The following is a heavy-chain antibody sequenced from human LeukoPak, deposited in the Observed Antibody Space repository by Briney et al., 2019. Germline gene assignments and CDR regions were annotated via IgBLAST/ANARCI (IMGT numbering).Heavy chain of an antibody. D-gene: IGHD3-22*01. CDR3: ALGVVTDY. J-gene: IGHJ4*02. V-gene: IGHV3-66*01. CDR1: GFTVSSNF. Sequence: GGSLRLSCAASGFTVSSNFMSWVRQAPGKGLEWVSVIYSGGSTYYADSVKGRFTISGDNSKNTLYLQMNSLRVEDTAVYYCALGVVTDYWGQGTLVTVSS. CDR2: IYSGGST.